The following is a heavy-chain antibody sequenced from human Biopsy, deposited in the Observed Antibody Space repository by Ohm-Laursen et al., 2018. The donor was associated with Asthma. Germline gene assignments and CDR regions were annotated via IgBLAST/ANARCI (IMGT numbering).Heavy chain of an antibody. D-gene: IGHD3-9*01. CDR3: ARTYYDFLAGQVNDAFGI. CDR1: GYTFINYA. CDR2: INAGNGNT. J-gene: IGHJ3*02. Sequence: ASVKVSCKASGYTFINYAIHWVRQAPGQRLEWMGWINAGNGNTKYSQKFQGRVTITRDTSASTAYMDLSSLRSEDTAVYYCARTYYDFLAGQVNDAFGIWGQGTVVTVSS. V-gene: IGHV1-3*01.